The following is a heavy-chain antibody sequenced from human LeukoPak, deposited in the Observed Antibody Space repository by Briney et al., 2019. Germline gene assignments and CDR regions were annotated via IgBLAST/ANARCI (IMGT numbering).Heavy chain of an antibody. CDR3: ATYTHWVAGDV. V-gene: IGHV3-7*01. CDR2: MNQDGSAK. Sequence: GGTLRLSCAASGFTFSDSWMSWVRQAPGKGLEWVANMNQDGSAKGYVDSVKGRFTISRDNARNSLYLQMSSLRPEDTAVYYCATYTHWVAGDVWGQGTTVTVSS. J-gene: IGHJ6*02. D-gene: IGHD3-16*01. CDR1: GFTFSDSW.